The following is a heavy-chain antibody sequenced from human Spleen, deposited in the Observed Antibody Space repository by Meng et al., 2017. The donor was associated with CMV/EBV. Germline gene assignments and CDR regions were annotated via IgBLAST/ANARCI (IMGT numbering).Heavy chain of an antibody. CDR3: ARDLGYDSSGYYYY. Sequence: GESLKISCAASGFTFSSYWMSWVRQAPGKGLGWVANIKQDGSGKYYVDSVKGRFTISRDNAKNSLYLQMNSLRAEDTAVYYCARDLGYDSSGYYYYWGQGTLVTVSS. CDR2: IKQDGSGK. D-gene: IGHD3-22*01. V-gene: IGHV3-7*01. J-gene: IGHJ4*02. CDR1: GFTFSSYW.